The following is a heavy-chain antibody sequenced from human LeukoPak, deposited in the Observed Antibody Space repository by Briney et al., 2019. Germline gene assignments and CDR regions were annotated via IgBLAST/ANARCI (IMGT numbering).Heavy chain of an antibody. CDR2: IYSSGST. J-gene: IGHJ4*02. CDR3: ARRIQLWLRLYYFDY. Sequence: PSETLSLTCTVSGASVSGSPYYWGWIRQPPGKGLEWIGSIYSSGSTYYNPSLKSRVTISVDTSKNQFSLKLSSVTAADTAVYYCARRIQLWLRLYYFDYWGQGTLVTVSS. D-gene: IGHD5-18*01. V-gene: IGHV4-39*07. CDR1: GASVSGSPYY.